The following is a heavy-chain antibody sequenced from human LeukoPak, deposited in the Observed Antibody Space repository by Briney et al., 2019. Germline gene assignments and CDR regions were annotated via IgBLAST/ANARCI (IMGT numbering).Heavy chain of an antibody. CDR2: ISDNGDST. CDR3: AKDRDTAMVTAYFDY. J-gene: IGHJ4*02. D-gene: IGHD5-18*01. Sequence: GGSLRLSCAASGFTFSGYAMSWVRQAPGKGLEWVSSISDNGDSTYYADSVKGRFTISRDNSKNTLYLQMNSLRAEDTAVYYCAKDRDTAMVTAYFDYWGQGTLVTVSS. CDR1: GFTFSGYA. V-gene: IGHV3-23*01.